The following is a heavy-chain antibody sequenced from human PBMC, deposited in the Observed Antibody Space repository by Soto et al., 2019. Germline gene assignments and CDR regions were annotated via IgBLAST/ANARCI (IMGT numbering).Heavy chain of an antibody. CDR2: MNPNSGNT. CDR3: ARRGYSSSWYYYYYYGMDV. D-gene: IGHD6-13*01. J-gene: IGHJ6*02. Sequence: QVQLVQSGAEVKKPGASVKVSCKASGYTFTSYDINWVRQATGQGLEWMGWMNPNSGNTGYAQKFQGGVTMTRNTSISPAYMELSSLRSEDTAVYYCARRGYSSSWYYYYYYGMDVWGQGTTVTVSS. CDR1: GYTFTSYD. V-gene: IGHV1-8*01.